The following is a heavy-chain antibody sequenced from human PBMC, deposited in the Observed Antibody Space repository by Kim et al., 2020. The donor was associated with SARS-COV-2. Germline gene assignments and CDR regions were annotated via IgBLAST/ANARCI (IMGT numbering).Heavy chain of an antibody. CDR1: GGSISSYY. CDR3: ARHDYDFWSGYYTGIGYY. D-gene: IGHD3-3*01. CDR2: IYYSGST. J-gene: IGHJ6*01. V-gene: IGHV4-59*08. Sequence: SETLSLTCTVSGGSISSYYWSWIRQPPGKGLEWIGYIYYSGSTNYNPSLKSRVTISVDTSKNQFSLKLSSVTAADTAVYYCARHDYDFWSGYYTGIGYY.